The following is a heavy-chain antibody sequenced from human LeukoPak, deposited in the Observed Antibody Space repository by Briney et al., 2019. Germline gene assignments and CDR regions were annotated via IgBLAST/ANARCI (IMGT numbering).Heavy chain of an antibody. CDR2: MNPNSGNT. D-gene: IGHD2-15*01. V-gene: IGHV1-8*01. CDR3: ARVNIVVVVAATSLENWFDP. J-gene: IGHJ5*02. CDR1: GYTFTSYD. Sequence: ASVKVSCKASGYTFTSYDINWVRQATGQELEWMGWMNPNSGNTGYAQKFQGRVTMTRNTSISTAYMELSSLRSEDTAVYYCARVNIVVVVAATSLENWFDPWGQGTLVTVSS.